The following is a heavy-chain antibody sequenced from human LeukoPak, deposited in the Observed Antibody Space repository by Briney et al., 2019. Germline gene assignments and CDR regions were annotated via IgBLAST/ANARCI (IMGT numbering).Heavy chain of an antibody. J-gene: IGHJ4*02. V-gene: IGHV4-38-2*01. D-gene: IGHD3-22*01. CDR2: ISHRGTT. Sequence: SETLSLTCAVSGYSISTGYHWGWIRQPPGKGLKWIGTISHRGTTYYNLSLKSRLTISVDTSNNQFSLKLISVTAADTAVYYCARGGEFYYDSSHYWGQGILVTVSS. CDR1: GYSISTGYH. CDR3: ARGGEFYYDSSHY.